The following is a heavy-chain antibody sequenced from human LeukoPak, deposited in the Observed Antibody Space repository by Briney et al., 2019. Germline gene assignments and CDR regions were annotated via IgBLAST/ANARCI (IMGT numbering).Heavy chain of an antibody. J-gene: IGHJ4*02. V-gene: IGHV4-34*01. CDR1: GGSFSGYY. CDR2: INHSGST. Sequence: SETLSLTCAVYGGSFSGYYWSWIRQPPGKGLEWIGEINHSGSTNYNPSLKSRVTISVDTSKNQFSLNLNSVTAADMAVYYCARGSGGGWYSVDYWGQGTLVTVSS. D-gene: IGHD2-21*02. CDR3: ARGSGGGWYSVDY.